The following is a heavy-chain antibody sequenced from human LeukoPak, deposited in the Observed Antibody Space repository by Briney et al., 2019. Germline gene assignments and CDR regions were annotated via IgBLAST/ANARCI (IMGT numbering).Heavy chain of an antibody. Sequence: SETLSLTCTVSGGSISSYYWSWIRQPPGKGLEWIGSIYYSGSTYYNPSLKSRVTISVDTSKNQFSLKLSSVTAADTAVYYCARSQVTTEGFDPWGQGTLVTVSS. D-gene: IGHD4-17*01. CDR2: IYYSGST. CDR3: ARSQVTTEGFDP. CDR1: GGSISSYY. V-gene: IGHV4-59*05. J-gene: IGHJ5*02.